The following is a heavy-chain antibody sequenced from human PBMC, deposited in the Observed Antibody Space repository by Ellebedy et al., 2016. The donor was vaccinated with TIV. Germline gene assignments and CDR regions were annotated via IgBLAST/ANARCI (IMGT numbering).Heavy chain of an antibody. J-gene: IGHJ3*02. CDR1: GVTVSSDN. Sequence: GESLKISCAASGVTVSSDNMGWVRQAPGKGLEWVSIIPEGTKIYYSESVKGRFTISRDNSKNTLDLQLNSLTAEDTAVYYCATSSRGWGWDAFDIWGQGTLVTVSS. CDR2: IPEGTKI. CDR3: ATSSRGWGWDAFDI. V-gene: IGHV3-53*01. D-gene: IGHD6-19*01.